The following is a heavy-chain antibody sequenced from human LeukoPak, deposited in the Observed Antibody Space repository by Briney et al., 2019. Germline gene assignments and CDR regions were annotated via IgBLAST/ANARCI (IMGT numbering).Heavy chain of an antibody. CDR2: IYYSGST. CDR1: GGSISSYY. Sequence: KPSETLSLTCTVSGGSISSYYWSWIRQPPGKGLEWIGYIYYSGSTNYNPSFKSRVTISVDTSKNQFSLKLSSVTAADTAVYYCARAGTYDFWSGYPFLFDYWGQGTLVTVSS. V-gene: IGHV4-59*08. J-gene: IGHJ4*02. D-gene: IGHD3-3*01. CDR3: ARAGTYDFWSGYPFLFDY.